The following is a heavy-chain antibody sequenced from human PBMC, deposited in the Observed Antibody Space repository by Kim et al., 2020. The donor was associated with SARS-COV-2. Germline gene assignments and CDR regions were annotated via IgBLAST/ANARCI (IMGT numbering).Heavy chain of an antibody. CDR2: IIPIFGTA. J-gene: IGHJ4*02. Sequence: SVKVSCKASGGTFSSYAISWVRQAPGQGLEWMGGIIPIFGTANYAQKFQGRVTITADESTSTAYMELSSLRSEDTAVYYCARVGAVAGPPAFDFWGQGTLVTVSS. D-gene: IGHD6-19*01. CDR3: ARVGAVAGPPAFDF. CDR1: GGTFSSYA. V-gene: IGHV1-69*13.